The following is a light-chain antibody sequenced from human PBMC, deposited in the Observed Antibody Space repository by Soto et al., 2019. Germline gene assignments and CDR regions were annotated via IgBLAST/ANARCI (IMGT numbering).Light chain of an antibody. V-gene: IGKV3-15*01. CDR2: VAS. Sequence: EKVMTQSPATLSMSPGERATLSCSASQSVNSYLAWYQQKPGQAPRLLIYVASTRATGIPARFSGSGSGTEFTLTISSLQSEDFAVYYCQQYTNWPSWTVGQGTKVEIK. J-gene: IGKJ1*01. CDR1: QSVNSY. CDR3: QQYTNWPSWT.